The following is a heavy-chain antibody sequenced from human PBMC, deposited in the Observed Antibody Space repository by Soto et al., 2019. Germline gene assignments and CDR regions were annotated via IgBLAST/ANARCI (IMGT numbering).Heavy chain of an antibody. J-gene: IGHJ1*01. V-gene: IGHV3-33*01. CDR1: GFTFSSYG. Sequence: GGSLRLSCAASGFTFSSYGMHWVRQAPGKGLEWVAVIWYDGSNKYYADSVKGRSTISRDNSKNTLYLQMNSLRAEDTAVYYCAREYYDFWSGYPRAEYFQHWGQGTLVTVS. D-gene: IGHD3-3*01. CDR3: AREYYDFWSGYPRAEYFQH. CDR2: IWYDGSNK.